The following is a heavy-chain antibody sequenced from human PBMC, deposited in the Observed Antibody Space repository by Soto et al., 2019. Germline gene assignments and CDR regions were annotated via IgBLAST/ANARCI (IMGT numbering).Heavy chain of an antibody. V-gene: IGHV3-30*04. Sequence: QVQLVESGGGVVQPGGSLRLSCAASGFTFSSYAMHWVRQAPGKGLEWVTIISCDGRDKYYADSVKGRFTISRDNSKNTLYLQMNSLRAEDTAVYYCASYGDWVDYWGRGTLVTVSS. CDR3: ASYGDWVDY. CDR2: ISCDGRDK. CDR1: GFTFSSYA. J-gene: IGHJ4*02. D-gene: IGHD4-17*01.